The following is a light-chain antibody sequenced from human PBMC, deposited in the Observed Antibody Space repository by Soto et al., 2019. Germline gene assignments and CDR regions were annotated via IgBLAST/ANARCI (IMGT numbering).Light chain of an antibody. CDR2: SVT. CDR3: SSATSSSTYL. V-gene: IGLV2-14*03. Sequence: QSVLTQPASVSGSPGQSITISCTGTSSDVGAYNSVSWYQQHPDKAPKLIIFSVTSRTSGLSDRFSGSKSDNTASLTISGLRTEDEADYSCSSATSSSTYLFGTGTKVTVL. J-gene: IGLJ1*01. CDR1: SSDVGAYNS.